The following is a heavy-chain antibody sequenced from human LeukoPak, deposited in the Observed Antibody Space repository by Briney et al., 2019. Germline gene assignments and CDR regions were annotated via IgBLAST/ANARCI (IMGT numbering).Heavy chain of an antibody. V-gene: IGHV4-59*01. Sequence: PSETLSLTCTVSGGSISSDYCTWIRQPPGKGLEWIGYISYSGSTNYNPSLKSRVTISVDTPKNQFALRLSSVTAADTAVYYCARGQVGATTLFDYWGQGILVTVSS. J-gene: IGHJ4*02. CDR1: GGSISSDY. D-gene: IGHD1-26*01. CDR3: ARGQVGATTLFDY. CDR2: ISYSGST.